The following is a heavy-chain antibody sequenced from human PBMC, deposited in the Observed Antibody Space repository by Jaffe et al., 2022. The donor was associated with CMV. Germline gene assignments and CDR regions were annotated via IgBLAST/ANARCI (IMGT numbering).Heavy chain of an antibody. CDR2: IYTSGST. CDR3: ARGMAAAGTRFKYYYYGMDV. D-gene: IGHD6-13*01. Sequence: QVQLQESGPGLVKPSETLSLTCTVSGGSISSYYWSWIRQPAGKGLEWIGRIYTSGSTNYNPSLKSRVTMSVDTSKNQFSLKLSSVTAADTAVYYCARGMAAAGTRFKYYYYGMDVWGQGTTVTVSS. V-gene: IGHV4-4*07. J-gene: IGHJ6*02. CDR1: GGSISSYY.